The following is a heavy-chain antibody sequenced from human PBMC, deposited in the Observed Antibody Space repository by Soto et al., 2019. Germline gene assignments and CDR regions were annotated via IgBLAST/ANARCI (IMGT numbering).Heavy chain of an antibody. D-gene: IGHD1-1*01. CDR1: GDTFTRNT. V-gene: IGHV1-69*01. CDR3: ARGRGLYNSGRSQLDY. Sequence: QVQLVQSGAEVKSLGSPVRVPCKALGDTFTRNTANWVGQAPRQGLEWMGGIIPRFGTTNFAPTLQGSVTITADESTNTVYMELSSLRSEDTALYFCARGRGLYNSGRSQLDYWGQGTLFTVSS. CDR2: IIPRFGTT. J-gene: IGHJ4*02.